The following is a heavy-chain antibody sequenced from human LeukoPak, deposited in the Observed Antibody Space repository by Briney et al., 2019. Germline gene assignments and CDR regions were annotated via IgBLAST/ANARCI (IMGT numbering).Heavy chain of an antibody. V-gene: IGHV3-11*01. Sequence: GGSLRLSCAASGFTFSDYYMSWIRQAPGKGLEWVSYISSSGSTIYYADSVKGRFTISRDNAKNSLYLQMNSLRAEDTAVYYCAKDMLAVAGTGMDVWGQGTTVTVSS. J-gene: IGHJ6*02. CDR1: GFTFSDYY. D-gene: IGHD6-19*01. CDR2: ISSSGSTI. CDR3: AKDMLAVAGTGMDV.